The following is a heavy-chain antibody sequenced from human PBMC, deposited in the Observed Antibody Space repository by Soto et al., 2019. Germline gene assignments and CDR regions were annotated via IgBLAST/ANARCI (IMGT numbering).Heavy chain of an antibody. CDR3: AHGYGDYDILTGYYFYFDY. D-gene: IGHD3-9*01. V-gene: IGHV2-5*02. CDR1: GFSLSTSGVG. CDR2: IYWDDDK. Sequence: KSGPTLVNPTQTLTLTCTFSGFSLSTSGVGVGWIRQPPGKALEWLALIYWDDDKRYSPSLKSRLTITKDTSKNQVVLTMTNMDPVDTATYYCAHGYGDYDILTGYYFYFDYWGQGTLVTVSS. J-gene: IGHJ4*02.